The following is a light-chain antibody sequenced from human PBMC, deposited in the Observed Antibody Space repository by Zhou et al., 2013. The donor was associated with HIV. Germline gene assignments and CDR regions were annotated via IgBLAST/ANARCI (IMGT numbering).Light chain of an antibody. Sequence: DIQMTQSPSTLAASIGDRVTITCRASQDIRSGLAWYQQRPGKAPKGLIYDASTLQSGVPSRFSGSGSGTEFTLTISRLQPEDFATYYCLQHDTYPRTFGPRD. CDR1: QDIRSG. CDR3: LQHDTYPRT. V-gene: IGKV1-17*01. CDR2: DAS. J-gene: IGKJ1*01.